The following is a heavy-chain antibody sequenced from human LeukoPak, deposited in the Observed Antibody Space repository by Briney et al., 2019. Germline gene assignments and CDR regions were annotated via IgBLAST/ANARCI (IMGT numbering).Heavy chain of an antibody. Sequence: ASVKVSCKVSGYTLTELSMHWVRQAPGKGLEWMGGFDPEDGETIYAQKFQGRVTMTEDTSTDTAYMELRSLRSDDTAVYYCARRPGITIFGVVLANDGMDVWGQGTTVTVSS. CDR2: FDPEDGET. J-gene: IGHJ6*02. CDR1: GYTLTELS. V-gene: IGHV1-24*01. CDR3: ARRPGITIFGVVLANDGMDV. D-gene: IGHD3-3*01.